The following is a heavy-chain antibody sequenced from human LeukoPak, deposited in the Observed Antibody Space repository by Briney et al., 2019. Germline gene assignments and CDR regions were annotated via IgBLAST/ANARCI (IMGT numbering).Heavy chain of an antibody. V-gene: IGHV3-21*01. J-gene: IGHJ1*01. Sequence: GGSLRLSCTASGFTFSDYSMNWVRQAPGKGLERVSSISRRSRHVYYAGSVKGRFTISRDNAKNSLYLQMNSLRAEDMAVYFCVRDLMGSGATTAYLHHWGQGTLVTVPS. CDR1: GFTFSDYS. CDR2: ISRRSRHV. CDR3: VRDLMGSGATTAYLHH. D-gene: IGHD4/OR15-4a*01.